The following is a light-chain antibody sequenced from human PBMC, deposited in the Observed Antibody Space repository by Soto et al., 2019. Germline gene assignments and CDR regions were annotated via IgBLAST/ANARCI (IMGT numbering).Light chain of an antibody. CDR1: SSDVGNYNY. CDR3: QSYDRSLSGSV. V-gene: IGLV2-14*01. CDR2: EIS. J-gene: IGLJ1*01. Sequence: QSVLTQPASVSGSPGQSITISCTGTSSDVGNYNYVSWYQQHPGKAPKLMIYEISNRPSGVSNRFSGSQSGNTASLTISGLQAEDEADYYCQSYDRSLSGSVFGAGTRSPS.